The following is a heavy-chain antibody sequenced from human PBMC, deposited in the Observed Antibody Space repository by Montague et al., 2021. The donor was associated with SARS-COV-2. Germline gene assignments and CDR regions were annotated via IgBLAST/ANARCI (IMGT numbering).Heavy chain of an antibody. Sequence: SKTLSLTCAVYGGSFSGYYWSWIRQPPGKGLEWIGEINHSGSTNYNPSLKSRVTISVDTSKNQFSLKLSSVTAADTAAYYCTREGYQVLWSDYYYYGMDVWGQGTTVTVSS. V-gene: IGHV4-34*01. CDR2: INHSGST. J-gene: IGHJ6*02. D-gene: IGHD2-2*01. CDR3: TREGYQVLWSDYYYYGMDV. CDR1: GGSFSGYY.